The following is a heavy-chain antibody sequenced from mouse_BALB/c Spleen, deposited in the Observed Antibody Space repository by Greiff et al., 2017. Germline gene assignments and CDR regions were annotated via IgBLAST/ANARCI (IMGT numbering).Heavy chain of an antibody. CDR2: IYPGSGST. CDR1: GYTFTSYW. V-gene: IGHV1S22*01. J-gene: IGHJ4*01. D-gene: IGHD2-10*02. Sequence: LQQPGSELVRPGASVKLSCKASGYTFTSYWMHWVKQRHGQGLEWIGNIYPGSGSTNYDEKFKSKGTLTVDTSSSTAYMHLSSLTSEDSAVYYCTRSREYGNLYYYSMDYWGQGTSVTVSS. CDR3: TRSREYGNLYYYSMDY.